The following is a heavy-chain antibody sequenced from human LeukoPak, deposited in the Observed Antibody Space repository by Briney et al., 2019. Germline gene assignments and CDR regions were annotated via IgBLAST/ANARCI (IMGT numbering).Heavy chain of an antibody. CDR2: IYYSGST. CDR1: GDSISSYY. Sequence: SETLSLTCTVSGDSISSYYWSWIRQPPGEGLEGIGYIYYSGSTNYNPSLKSRVTISVDTSKNQFSLKLSSVTAADTAVYYCARQPPGYCSGGSCYPFGYYYYGMDVWGQGTTVTVSS. V-gene: IGHV4-59*08. CDR3: ARQPPGYCSGGSCYPFGYYYYGMDV. D-gene: IGHD2-15*01. J-gene: IGHJ6*02.